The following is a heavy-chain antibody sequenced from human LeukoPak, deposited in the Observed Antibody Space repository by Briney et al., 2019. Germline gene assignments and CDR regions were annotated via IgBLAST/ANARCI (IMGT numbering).Heavy chain of an antibody. V-gene: IGHV3-7*01. J-gene: IGHJ4*02. CDR2: IKQDGSEK. Sequence: GGSLRLSCAASGFTFSSYWMSWVRQAPGKGLEWVANIKQDGSEKYYVDSVKGRFTISRDNAKNSLYLQMNSLRAEDTAVYYCARDNCEIQLWCDGYDYWGQGTLVTVSS. CDR3: ARDNCEIQLWCDGYDY. D-gene: IGHD5-18*01. CDR1: GFTFSSYW.